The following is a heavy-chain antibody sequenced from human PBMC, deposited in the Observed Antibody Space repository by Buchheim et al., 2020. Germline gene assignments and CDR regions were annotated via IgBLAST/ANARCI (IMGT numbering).Heavy chain of an antibody. V-gene: IGHV3-23*01. D-gene: IGHD6-13*01. J-gene: IGHJ4*02. CDR2: VSGSGGTT. Sequence: EVQLLESGGGLVQPGGSLRLSCAASTFISIHYAMSWVRQAPGKGLEWVSGVSGSGGTTYYADSVKGRFTISRDNAKNSLYLQMNSLRAEDTAVYYCARLRFSSSSPFDYWGQGTL. CDR3: ARLRFSSSSPFDY. CDR1: TFISIHYA.